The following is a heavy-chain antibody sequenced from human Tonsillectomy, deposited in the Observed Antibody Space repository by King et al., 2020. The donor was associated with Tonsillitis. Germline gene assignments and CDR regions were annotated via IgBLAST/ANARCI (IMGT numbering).Heavy chain of an antibody. CDR3: ARGDSDVDMAYYFDY. CDR2: ISYDGSNK. J-gene: IGHJ4*02. D-gene: IGHD5-12*01. V-gene: IGHV3-30-3*01. CDR1: GFTFSSYA. Sequence: VQLVESGGGVVQPGRSLRLSCAASGFTFSSYAMHWVRQAPGKGLEWVAVISYDGSNKYYADSVKGRFTISRDNSKNTLYLQMNSLRAEDTAVYYCARGDSDVDMAYYFDYWGQGTLVTVSS.